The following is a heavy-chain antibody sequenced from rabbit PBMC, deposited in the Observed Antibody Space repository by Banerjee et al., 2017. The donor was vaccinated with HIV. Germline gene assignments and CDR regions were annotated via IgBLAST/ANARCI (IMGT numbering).Heavy chain of an antibody. CDR3: ARDLAGVIGWNFNL. V-gene: IGHV1S45*01. Sequence: QEQLVESGGGLVTLGGSLKLSCKASGIDFSSYGISWVRQAPGKGLEWIAYVYPYYGSTDYASWAKGRFTISKTSSTTVTLQMTSLTAADTATYFCARDLAGVIGWNFNLWGPGTLVTVS. CDR1: GIDFSSYG. D-gene: IGHD4-1*01. CDR2: VYPYYGST. J-gene: IGHJ4*01.